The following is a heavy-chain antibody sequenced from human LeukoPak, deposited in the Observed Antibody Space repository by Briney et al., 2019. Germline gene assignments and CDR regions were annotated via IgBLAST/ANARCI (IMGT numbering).Heavy chain of an antibody. CDR2: ISYSGSSP. CDR3: AKDSSVLPNALDL. CDR1: GIRFDRYA. J-gene: IGHJ3*01. V-gene: IGHV3-23*01. D-gene: IGHD4/OR15-4a*01. Sequence: GSLRLSRAASGIRFDRYAMTWVRQASGKGLEWVSAISYSGSSPYYGDSVKGRFTISRDNSKNTVYLQMNSLRDEDTALYYCAKDSSVLPNALDLWGQGTMVTVSS.